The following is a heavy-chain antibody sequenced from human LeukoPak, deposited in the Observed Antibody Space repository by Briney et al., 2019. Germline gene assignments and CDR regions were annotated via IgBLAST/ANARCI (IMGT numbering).Heavy chain of an antibody. D-gene: IGHD3-3*01. V-gene: IGHV4-61*09. CDR3: ARQTGAGLFILP. CDR1: GGSISSGSYY. CDR2: IYTSGST. J-gene: IGHJ4*02. Sequence: PSETLSLTCTVSGGSISSGSYYWSWIRQPAGKGLEWIGHIYTSGSTNYNPSLKSRVTISVDTSKNQFSLILTSVTAADTAVYYCARQTGAGLFILPGGQGTLVTVSS.